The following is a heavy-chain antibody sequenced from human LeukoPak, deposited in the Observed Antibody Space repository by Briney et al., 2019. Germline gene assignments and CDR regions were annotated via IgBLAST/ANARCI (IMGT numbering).Heavy chain of an antibody. J-gene: IGHJ4*02. CDR3: ARDSSGYNTFDY. V-gene: IGHV3-66*01. CDR1: GFTVSSDY. CDR2: LYSGGST. Sequence: EGSLRLSCVASGFTVSSDYMGWVRQAPGKGLEWVSILYSGGSTSYADSVKGRFTISRDNSKNTLYLQMDSLRAEDTAVYFCARDSSGYNTFDYWGLGTLVTVSS. D-gene: IGHD3-22*01.